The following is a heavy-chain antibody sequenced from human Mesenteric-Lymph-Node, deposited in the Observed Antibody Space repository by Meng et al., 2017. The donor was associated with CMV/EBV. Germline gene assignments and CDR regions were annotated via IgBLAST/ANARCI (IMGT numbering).Heavy chain of an antibody. CDR3: ARDFYGRGFDH. CDR2: IVPIFNSP. CDR1: AYTFSNYA. D-gene: IGHD2/OR15-2a*01. Sequence: SCKASAYTFSNYAVSWVRQAPGQGLEWLGGIVPIFNSPNHAPRFQGRVSISTDESTRTVYMDLSSLRSEDTAIYYCARDFYGRGFDHWGQGTLVTVSS. J-gene: IGHJ5*02. V-gene: IGHV1-69*05.